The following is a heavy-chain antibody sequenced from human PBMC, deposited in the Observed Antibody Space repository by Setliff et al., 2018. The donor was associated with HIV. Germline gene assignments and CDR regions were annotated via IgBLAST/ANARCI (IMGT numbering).Heavy chain of an antibody. D-gene: IGHD3-9*01. CDR2: ISAYSGNT. CDR1: GYTFTSYG. J-gene: IGHJ6*03. Sequence: ASVKVSCKSSGYTFTSYGISWVRQAPGQGLEWMGWISAYSGNTNYAQKFQGRVTMTTDTSTSTAYMELRSLRSDDTAVYYCARDHYDILTGYYRDYYYMDVWGKGTKVTVSS. CDR3: ARDHYDILTGYYRDYYYMDV. V-gene: IGHV1-18*01.